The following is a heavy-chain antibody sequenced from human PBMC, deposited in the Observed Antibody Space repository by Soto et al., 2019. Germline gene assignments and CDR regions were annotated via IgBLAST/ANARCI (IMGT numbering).Heavy chain of an antibody. J-gene: IGHJ4*02. V-gene: IGHV3-74*03. D-gene: IGHD3-16*01. Sequence: EVQLVESGGGLVQPGGSLRLSCAASGFTFSMYWMHWVRQAPGKGLLWVSRINGDGTDTTYADSVKGRFTNSRDNAKNTVYLQMNGRRAEDTAVYYCAREVGRGSGSYYLDYWGQETLVTVSS. CDR3: AREVGRGSGSYYLDY. CDR2: INGDGTDT. CDR1: GFTFSMYW.